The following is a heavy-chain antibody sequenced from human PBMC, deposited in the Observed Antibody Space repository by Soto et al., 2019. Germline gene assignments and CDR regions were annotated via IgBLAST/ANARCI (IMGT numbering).Heavy chain of an antibody. CDR3: AKGGSFDH. D-gene: IGHD1-26*01. CDR1: GFTFSSQA. J-gene: IGHJ5*02. V-gene: IGHV3-23*01. CDR2: TIGSGTGT. Sequence: EVQLLESGGGLAQPGGSLRLSCAASGFTFSSQAMGWVRQAPGNGLEWVSSTIGSGTGTYYADSVKGRFTISGENSKRALYLQMNSLRAEDTALYYCAKGGSFDHWGKGTLVTVSS.